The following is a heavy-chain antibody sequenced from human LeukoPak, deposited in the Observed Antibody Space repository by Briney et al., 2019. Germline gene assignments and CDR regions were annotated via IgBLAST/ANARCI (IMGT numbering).Heavy chain of an antibody. CDR1: GYTFTDYY. CDR3: ARDCSGAGCYSGNAFDI. Sequence: ASVKVSCKTSGYTFTDYYMQWVRQAPGQGLEWMGWINPSDGDTKSARKFQGRVTMTRDTSISTAYLELSRLTSDDTAIYYCARDCSGAGCYSGNAFDIWGQGTMVTVSS. J-gene: IGHJ3*02. D-gene: IGHD2-15*01. CDR2: INPSDGDT. V-gene: IGHV1-2*02.